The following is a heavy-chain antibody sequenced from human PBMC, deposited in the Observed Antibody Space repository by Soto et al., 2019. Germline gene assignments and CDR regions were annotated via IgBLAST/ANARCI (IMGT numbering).Heavy chain of an antibody. D-gene: IGHD3-16*01. V-gene: IGHV4-31*03. CDR1: GGSISSGGYY. Sequence: SETLSLTCTLSGGSISSGGYYWSWIRQHPGKGLEWIGYIYYSGSTYYNPSLKSRVTISVHTAKNQSSLKLSVVTAADTAVYYCARGGTGPNFQHWGQGTLVTVAS. J-gene: IGHJ1*01. CDR3: ARGGTGPNFQH. CDR2: IYYSGST.